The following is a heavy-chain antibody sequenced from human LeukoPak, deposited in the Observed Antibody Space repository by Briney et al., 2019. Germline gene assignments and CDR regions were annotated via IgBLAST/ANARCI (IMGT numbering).Heavy chain of an antibody. CDR2: IIPIFGTA. CDR1: GYTFTSYS. Sequence: SVKVSCKASGYTFTSYSINWVRQAPGQGLEWMGGIIPIFGTANYAQKFQGRVTITADESTSTAYMELSSLRSEDTAVYYCARTYYYDSSGYYFDYWGQGTLVTVSS. D-gene: IGHD3-22*01. V-gene: IGHV1-69*13. CDR3: ARTYYYDSSGYYFDY. J-gene: IGHJ4*02.